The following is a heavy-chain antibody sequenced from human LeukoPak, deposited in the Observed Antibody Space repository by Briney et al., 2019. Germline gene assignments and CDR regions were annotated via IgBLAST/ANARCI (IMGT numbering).Heavy chain of an antibody. CDR3: ASRIAPAQLAWVY. V-gene: IGHV1-69*13. Sequence: ASVKVSCKASGGTFSSYAISWVRQAPGQGLEWMGGIIPIFGTANYAQKFQGRVTITADESTSTAYMELSSLRSEDTAVYYCASRIAPAQLAWVYWGQGTLVTVSS. D-gene: IGHD6-13*01. CDR1: GGTFSSYA. CDR2: IIPIFGTA. J-gene: IGHJ4*02.